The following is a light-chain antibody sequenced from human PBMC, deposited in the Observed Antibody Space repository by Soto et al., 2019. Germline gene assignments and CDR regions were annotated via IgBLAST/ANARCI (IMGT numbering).Light chain of an antibody. J-gene: IGLJ2*01. Sequence: QAVVTQEPSLTVSPGGTVTLTCGSSTGAVTSAHYPYWFRQKPGQAPRTLIHDTFNKHSWTPARFSGSLLGGQAALTLSGAQPEDEADYYCLLVYSGTVVFGGGTKLTVL. CDR1: TGAVTSAHY. CDR2: DTF. V-gene: IGLV7-46*01. CDR3: LLVYSGTVV.